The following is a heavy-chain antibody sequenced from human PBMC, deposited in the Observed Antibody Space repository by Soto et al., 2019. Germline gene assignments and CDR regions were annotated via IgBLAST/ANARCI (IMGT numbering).Heavy chain of an antibody. V-gene: IGHV4-39*01. J-gene: IGHJ5*02. D-gene: IGHD4-4*01. CDR1: GGSISNTIYS. CDR3: TRHKVTTDDP. Sequence: PSETLSLTGTGSGGSISNTIYSWGWIRQPPGKGLEWIGSIYYSGSTYYNPSLKSRVTISVDTSKNHFSLKLSSVTAADTAMYYCTRHKVTTDDPWGQGTLVTVSS. CDR2: IYYSGST.